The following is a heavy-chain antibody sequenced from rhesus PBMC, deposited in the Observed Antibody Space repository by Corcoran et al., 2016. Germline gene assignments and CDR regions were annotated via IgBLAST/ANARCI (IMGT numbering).Heavy chain of an antibody. CDR1: GFTFSSYG. CDR3: AKDRLYINYPYYFDY. CDR2: INSGGGST. Sequence: EVQLVETRGGLVQPGGSLKLSCAASGFTFSSYGMSWVRQAPGKGLEWVSAINSGGGSTNYADSVKGRFTITRDNSKNTLSLQMSSLRAEDTAIYYCAKDRLYINYPYYFDYWGQGVLVTVSS. V-gene: IGHV3S5*01. J-gene: IGHJ4*01. D-gene: IGHD4-23*01.